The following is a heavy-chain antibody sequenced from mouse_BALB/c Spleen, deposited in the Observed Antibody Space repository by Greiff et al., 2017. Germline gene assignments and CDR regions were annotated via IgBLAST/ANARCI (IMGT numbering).Heavy chain of an antibody. J-gene: IGHJ3*01. Sequence: EVKLQESGPGLVKPSQSLSLTCTVTGYSITSDYAWNWIRQLPGNKLEWMGYISYSGSTSYNPSLKSRISITRDTSKNQFFLQLNSVTTEDTATYYCARGDGYDGWFAYWGQGTLVTVSA. CDR2: ISYSGST. CDR3: ARGDGYDGWFAY. D-gene: IGHD2-2*01. CDR1: GYSITSDYA. V-gene: IGHV3-2*02.